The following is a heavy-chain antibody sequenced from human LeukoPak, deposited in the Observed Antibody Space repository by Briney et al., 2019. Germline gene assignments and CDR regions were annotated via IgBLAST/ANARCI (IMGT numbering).Heavy chain of an antibody. D-gene: IGHD6-13*01. CDR3: ARTRPFPSSWNSDY. J-gene: IGHJ4*02. CDR2: IYHSGST. Sequence: SETLSLTCTVSGYSISSGYYWGWIRQPPGKGLEWIGSIYHSGSTNYNPSLKSRVTISVDKSKNQFSLKLSSVTAADTAVYYCARTRPFPSSWNSDYWGQGTLVTVSS. V-gene: IGHV4-38-2*02. CDR1: GYSISSGYY.